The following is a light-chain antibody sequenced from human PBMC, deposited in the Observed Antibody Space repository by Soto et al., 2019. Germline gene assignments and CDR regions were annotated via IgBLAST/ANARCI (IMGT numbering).Light chain of an antibody. CDR2: AAS. Sequence: DIQMTQSPSSLSASVGDRVTITCRASQTVRTYLNWYQQKPGKAPTLLVYAASTLGSAVPPRFTGAGSETDFTLSISGLQPEDFATYYCQQTFTTPITFGHGTRLE. J-gene: IGKJ5*01. V-gene: IGKV1-39*01. CDR3: QQTFTTPIT. CDR1: QTVRTY.